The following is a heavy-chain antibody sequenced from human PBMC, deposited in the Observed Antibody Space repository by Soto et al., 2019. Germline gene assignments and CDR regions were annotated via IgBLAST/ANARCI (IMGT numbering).Heavy chain of an antibody. Sequence: QVPLVQSGAEVKKPGASVKVSCKASGYTFTSYGISWVRLAPGQGLEWMGWISAYNGNTNYAQKLQGRVTMTTDTSTSTAYMELRSLRSDDTAVYYCARARISSSSFSGWFDPWGQGTLVTVSS. CDR3: ARARISSSSFSGWFDP. V-gene: IGHV1-18*01. CDR2: ISAYNGNT. CDR1: GYTFTSYG. D-gene: IGHD6-6*01. J-gene: IGHJ5*02.